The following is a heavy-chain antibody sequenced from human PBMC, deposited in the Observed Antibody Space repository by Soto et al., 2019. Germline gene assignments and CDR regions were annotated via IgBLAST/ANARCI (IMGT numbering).Heavy chain of an antibody. CDR3: ARDADILTGSDAFDI. CDR2: IGSSSSYT. D-gene: IGHD3-9*01. Sequence: QVQLVESGGGLVKPGGSLRLSCAASGFIFSDYYMSWIRQAPGKGLEWVSYIGSSSSYTNYADSVKGGFTISRDNAKNSLYLQMNSLRAEDRAVYYCARDADILTGSDAFDIWGQGTMVTVSS. J-gene: IGHJ3*02. V-gene: IGHV3-11*05. CDR1: GFIFSDYY.